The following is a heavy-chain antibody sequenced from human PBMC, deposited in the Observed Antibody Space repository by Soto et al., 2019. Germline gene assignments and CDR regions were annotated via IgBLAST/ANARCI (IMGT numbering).Heavy chain of an antibody. Sequence: ASVKVSCNASGYTFTSYAMHLVRQAPGQRLEWMGWINAGNGNTKYSQKFQGRVTITRDTSASTAYMELSSLRSEDTAVYYCAREEYDFWSGYPNCFDYWGQGTLVTVS. CDR3: AREEYDFWSGYPNCFDY. D-gene: IGHD3-3*01. J-gene: IGHJ4*02. CDR1: GYTFTSYA. V-gene: IGHV1-3*01. CDR2: INAGNGNT.